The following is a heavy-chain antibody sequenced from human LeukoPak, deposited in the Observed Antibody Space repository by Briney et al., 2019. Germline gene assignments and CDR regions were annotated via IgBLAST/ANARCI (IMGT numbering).Heavy chain of an antibody. V-gene: IGHV3-23*01. Sequence: GGSLRLSCAASGFTFSSYAMSWVRQAPGKGLEWVSAISGSGGSTYYADSVKGRFTISRDNSKNTLYLQMNSLRAEDTAVYYCAKDGNEYYYDNSGYYVWGQGTLVTVSS. CDR3: AKDGNEYYYDNSGYYV. CDR1: GFTFSSYA. D-gene: IGHD3-22*01. J-gene: IGHJ4*02. CDR2: ISGSGGST.